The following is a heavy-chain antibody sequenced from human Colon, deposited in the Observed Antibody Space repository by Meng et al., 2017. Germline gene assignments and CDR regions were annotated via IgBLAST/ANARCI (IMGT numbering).Heavy chain of an antibody. CDR2: INHSGGA. D-gene: IGHD3-16*01. CDR3: ARVDFRGKTADSTGLGH. Sequence: QVQLKQWGAGLFKPSETLSLTCAAYDGAFSDYYWSWIRQPPGKGLEWIGEINHSGGANYNPSLQSRVTISVDTSKNQFSLKLSSVIAADTAVYYCARVDFRGKTADSTGLGHWGQGTLVTVSS. J-gene: IGHJ4*02. V-gene: IGHV4-34*02. CDR1: DGAFSDYY.